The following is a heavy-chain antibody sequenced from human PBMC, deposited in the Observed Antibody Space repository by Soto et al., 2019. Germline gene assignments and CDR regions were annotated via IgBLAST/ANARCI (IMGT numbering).Heavy chain of an antibody. CDR1: GGTFSNYV. Sequence: QVQLVQSGAEVQKPGSSVKVSCQASGGTFSNYVVNWVRQATGQGLEWMGRIIPISGAANYAQKFQGRVTITADTSTSTSYRELSSLRSEDTAVYYCARDRTRTVVPYFDFGGQGTLVPVSS. CDR2: IIPISGAA. V-gene: IGHV1-69*06. CDR3: ARDRTRTVVPYFDF. J-gene: IGHJ4*02. D-gene: IGHD1-7*01.